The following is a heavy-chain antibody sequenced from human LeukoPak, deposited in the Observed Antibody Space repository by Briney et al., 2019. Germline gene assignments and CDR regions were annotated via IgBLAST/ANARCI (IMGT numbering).Heavy chain of an antibody. CDR3: ARVPTIFGVVTKYYFDY. Sequence: GASVKVSCKASGYTFTSYYMHWVRQAPGKGLEWVAVISYDGSNKYYADSVKGRFTISRDNSKNTLYLQMNSLRAEDTAVYYCARVPTIFGVVTKYYFDYWGQGTLVTVSS. V-gene: IGHV3-30*04. J-gene: IGHJ4*02. D-gene: IGHD3-3*01. CDR1: GYTFTSYY. CDR2: ISYDGSNK.